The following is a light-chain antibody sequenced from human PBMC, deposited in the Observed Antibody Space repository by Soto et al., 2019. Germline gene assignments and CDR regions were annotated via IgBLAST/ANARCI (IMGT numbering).Light chain of an antibody. J-gene: IGKJ4*01. CDR3: LQYSGYVPT. V-gene: IGKV1D-16*01. Sequence: DIQMTQSPSSLSAPVRDRVIITCRASQDISLWLGLYQQKPGNAPKLLIYAASTLQSGVPSRFSGSVSVTDFTLTISCLQSEYFATYYCLQYSGYVPTLGGGTKV. CDR2: AAS. CDR1: QDISLW.